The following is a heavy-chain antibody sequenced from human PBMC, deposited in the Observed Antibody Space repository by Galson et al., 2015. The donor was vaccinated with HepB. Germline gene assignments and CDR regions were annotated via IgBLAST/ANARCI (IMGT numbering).Heavy chain of an antibody. CDR2: MNPNSGNT. Sequence: SVKVSCKASGYTFTSYDINWVRQATGQGLEWMGWMNPNSGNTGYAQKFQGRVTMTRNTSISTAYMELSSLRSDDTAVYYCARDWDYYDSSGYYAWFDPWGQGILVTVAS. CDR3: ARDWDYYDSSGYYAWFDP. CDR1: GYTFTSYD. D-gene: IGHD3-22*01. V-gene: IGHV1-8*01. J-gene: IGHJ5*02.